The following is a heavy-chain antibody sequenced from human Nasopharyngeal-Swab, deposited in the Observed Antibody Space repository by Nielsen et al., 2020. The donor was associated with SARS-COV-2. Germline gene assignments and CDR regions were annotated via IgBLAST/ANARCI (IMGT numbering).Heavy chain of an antibody. J-gene: IGHJ4*02. Sequence: SETLSLTCTVSGGSISSYYWSWIRQPPGKGLEWIGYIYYSGSTNYNPSLKSRVTISVDTSKNPFSLKLSSVTAADTAVYYCARGATPYYFDYWGQGTLVTVSS. CDR2: IYYSGST. CDR3: ARGATPYYFDY. D-gene: IGHD2-15*01. CDR1: GGSISSYY. V-gene: IGHV4-59*01.